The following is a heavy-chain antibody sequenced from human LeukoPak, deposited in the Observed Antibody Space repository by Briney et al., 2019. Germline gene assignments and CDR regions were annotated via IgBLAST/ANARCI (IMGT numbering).Heavy chain of an antibody. CDR2: IYHDGRT. CDR1: GGSISSDNW. D-gene: IGHD4-17*01. J-gene: IGHJ4*02. Sequence: SGTLSLTCAVSGGSISSDNWWSWVRQSPGKGLEWIGEIYHDGRTNYNPSLKSRVAISVDKSKNQLSLKLTSVTAADTAVYYCGSNGYYSVDYWGQGTLVTVSS. CDR3: GSNGYYSVDY. V-gene: IGHV4-4*02.